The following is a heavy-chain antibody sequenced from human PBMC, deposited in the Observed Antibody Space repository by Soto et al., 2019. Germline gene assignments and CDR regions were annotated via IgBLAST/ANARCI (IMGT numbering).Heavy chain of an antibody. J-gene: IGHJ6*02. CDR1: GYIFTTFD. V-gene: IGHV1-8*01. CDR2: MNPNSGNT. D-gene: IGHD2-2*01. Sequence: QVQLVQSGAEVKKPGASVKVSCKASGYIFTTFDINWVRQATGQGLEWVGWMNPNSGNTGDAQKFQRRVTMTRNTSISTAYMELSSLRSEDTAVYYCARDHCTSTSCYCSIYYYGMDVWGQVTTVTVTS. CDR3: ARDHCTSTSCYCSIYYYGMDV.